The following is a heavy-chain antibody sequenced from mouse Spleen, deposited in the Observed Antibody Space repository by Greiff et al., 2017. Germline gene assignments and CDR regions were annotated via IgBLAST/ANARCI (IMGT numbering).Heavy chain of an antibody. J-gene: IGHJ4*01. CDR1: GFTFSSYA. Sequence: EVKLMESGGGLVKLGGSLKLSCAASGFTFSSYAMSWVRQTPEKRLEWVATISSGGGNTYYPDSVKGRFTISRDNAKNTLYLQMSSLKSEDTAMYYCARFYYYGSSLYYAMDYWGQGTSVTVSS. CDR3: ARFYYYGSSLYYAMDY. V-gene: IGHV5-9*04. D-gene: IGHD1-1*01. CDR2: ISSGGGNT.